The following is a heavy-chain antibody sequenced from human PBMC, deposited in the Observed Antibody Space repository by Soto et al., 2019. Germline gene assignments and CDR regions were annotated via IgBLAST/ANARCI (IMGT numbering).Heavy chain of an antibody. V-gene: IGHV5-51*01. Sequence: GESLKVTCKGSGNSFTNYWIGCVRQMPGKGLEWMGIIYPGDSDTRYSPSFQGQVTISADKSISTAYLQWSSLKASDTAVYYCARHIESXIAAATSYYYYGMDVWGQGTTVTVSS. D-gene: IGHD6-25*01. CDR2: IYPGDSDT. CDR1: GNSFTNYW. J-gene: IGHJ6*02. CDR3: ARHIESXIAAATSYYYYGMDV.